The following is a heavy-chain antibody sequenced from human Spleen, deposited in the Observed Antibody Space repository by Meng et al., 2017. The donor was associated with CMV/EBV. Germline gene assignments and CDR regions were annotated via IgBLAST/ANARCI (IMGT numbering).Heavy chain of an antibody. D-gene: IGHD2-8*01. J-gene: IGHJ4*02. V-gene: IGHV5-51*01. CDR2: INLGDSDR. Sequence: KIACKASGYTSNTVWIGWVRQMPGKGLEWMGIINLGDSDRRYSPSFHGQVIISVDKSIGTAYLQWSRLKASDSAMYYCVRQTDGADSWGQGTLVTVSS. CDR3: VRQTDGADS. CDR1: GYTSNTVW.